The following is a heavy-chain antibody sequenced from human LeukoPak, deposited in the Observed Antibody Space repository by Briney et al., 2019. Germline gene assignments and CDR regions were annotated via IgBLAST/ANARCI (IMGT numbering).Heavy chain of an antibody. D-gene: IGHD3-22*01. CDR3: ARIRVRYYDSSGYYYSPNDAFDI. CDR1: GGSIRDYY. CDR2: RYYSGGT. J-gene: IGHJ3*02. Sequence: SETLSLTCSVSGGSIRDYYWSWIRQSPGKGLEWIGFRYYSGGTNKNPSLKSRVTISVDTSKNQFSLKLSSVTAADTAVYYCARIRVRYYDSSGYYYSPNDAFDIWGQGTMVTVSS. V-gene: IGHV4-59*01.